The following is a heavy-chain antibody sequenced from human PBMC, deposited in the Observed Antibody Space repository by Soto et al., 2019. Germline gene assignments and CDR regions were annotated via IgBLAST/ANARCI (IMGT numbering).Heavy chain of an antibody. CDR3: ARLATARGVDYYGMDV. D-gene: IGHD2-15*01. J-gene: IGHJ6*02. Sequence: SELMSLRSTVSEGYSGSRSCHRGSNKQQPGKGLEWIGSSCYSGSTYYNPSLKSRVTIPVDTSKNQFSLKLRSVTAADTAVYYCARLATARGVDYYGMDVWGQGTTVTGS. CDR1: EGYSGSRSCH. V-gene: IGHV4-39*01. CDR2: SCYSGST.